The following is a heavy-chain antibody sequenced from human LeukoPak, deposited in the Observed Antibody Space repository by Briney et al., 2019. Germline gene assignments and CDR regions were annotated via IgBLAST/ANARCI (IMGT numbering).Heavy chain of an antibody. J-gene: IGHJ3*02. CDR2: ISSSSSSI. CDR1: GFTCSSYS. CDR3: ARDPGCSSTSCKNDAFDI. V-gene: IGHV3-48*01. Sequence: PGGSLRLYCAASGFTCSSYSMNWVRQAPGKGLEWVSYISSSSSSIYYADSVKGRFTISRDNAKNSLYLQMNSLRAEDTAVYYCARDPGCSSTSCKNDAFDIWGQGTMVTVSS. D-gene: IGHD2-2*01.